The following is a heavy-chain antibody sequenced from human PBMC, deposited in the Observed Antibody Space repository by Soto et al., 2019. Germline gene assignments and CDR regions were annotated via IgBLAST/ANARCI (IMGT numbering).Heavy chain of an antibody. CDR1: GFTFSSYA. CDR3: ARGGYCNSTSCYRYGMDV. D-gene: IGHD2-2*03. V-gene: IGHV3-30-3*01. CDR2: VSYDGTNK. J-gene: IGHJ6*02. Sequence: GGSLRLSCAASGFTFSSYAMHRVRQAPGKGLEWVAVVSYDGTNKYYADSVKGRFTISRDSSKNTLNLQMNSLRTEDTAVYYCARGGYCNSTSCYRYGMDVWGQGTTVTVSS.